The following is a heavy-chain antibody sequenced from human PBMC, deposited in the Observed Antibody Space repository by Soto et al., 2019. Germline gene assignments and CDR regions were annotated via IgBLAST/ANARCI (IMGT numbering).Heavy chain of an antibody. D-gene: IGHD2-15*01. CDR3: ARGRCSGGSCYSHYYYYYMDV. CDR1: GGSCGCYY. V-gene: IGHV4-34*01. J-gene: IGHJ6*03. CDR2: INHSGST. Sequence: LETQLLRWTVDGGSCGCYYLSWIRQTPGKGLEWIGEINHSGSTNYNPSLKSRVTISVDTSKNQFSLKLSSVTAADTAVYYCARGRCSGGSCYSHYYYYYMDVWGKGTTVTVSS.